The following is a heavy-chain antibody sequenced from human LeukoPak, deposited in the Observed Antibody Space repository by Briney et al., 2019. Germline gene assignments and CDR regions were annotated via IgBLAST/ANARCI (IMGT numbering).Heavy chain of an antibody. V-gene: IGHV1-2*02. CDR2: INPNSGGT. Sequence: ASVKVSCKASGYAFTSYGISWVRQAPGQGLEWMGWINPNSGGTNYAQKFQGRVTMTRDTSISTAYMELSRLRSDDTAVYYCARDFIPHDSSGWRYYFDYWGQGTLVTVSS. CDR3: ARDFIPHDSSGWRYYFDY. CDR1: GYAFTSYG. D-gene: IGHD6-19*01. J-gene: IGHJ4*02.